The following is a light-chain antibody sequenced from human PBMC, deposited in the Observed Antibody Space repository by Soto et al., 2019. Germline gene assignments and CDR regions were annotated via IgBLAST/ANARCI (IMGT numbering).Light chain of an antibody. V-gene: IGLV1-44*01. J-gene: IGLJ2*01. CDR1: SSNIGTNT. CDR3: AAWDVSLVV. CDR2: SDN. Sequence: VLTQPPSASGTPGQRVTISCSGSSSNIGTNTVIWYQQLPGAAPKLLIYSDNQRPSGVPDRFSGSKSGTSASLAISGLQSEDEADYYCAAWDVSLVVFGGGTKVTVL.